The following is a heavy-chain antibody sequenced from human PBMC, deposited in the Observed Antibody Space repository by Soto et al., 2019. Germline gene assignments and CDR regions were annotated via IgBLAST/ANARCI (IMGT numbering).Heavy chain of an antibody. D-gene: IGHD2-2*01. V-gene: IGHV3-15*01. Sequence: GGSLRLSCAASGFTFSNAWMSWVRQAPGKGLEWVGRIKSKTDGGTTDYAAPVKGRFTISRDDSKNTLYLQMNSLKTEDTAVYYCTTPVDCTSCYVNYYYYMDVWGKGTTVTVSS. CDR3: TTPVDCTSCYVNYYYYMDV. J-gene: IGHJ6*03. CDR2: IKSKTDGGTT. CDR1: GFTFSNAW.